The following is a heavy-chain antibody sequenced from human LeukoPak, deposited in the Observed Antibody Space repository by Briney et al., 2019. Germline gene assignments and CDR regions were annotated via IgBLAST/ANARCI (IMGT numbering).Heavy chain of an antibody. Sequence: GGSLRLSCAASGFTFDNYWMHWVRQAPGKGLVGVSRINSDGSSTSYADSVKGRFTISRDNAKNTLYLQMNSLRAEDTAVYYCARALRVASTGGDNWFDPWGQGTLVTVSS. D-gene: IGHD2-15*01. CDR1: GFTFDNYW. CDR2: INSDGSST. J-gene: IGHJ5*02. V-gene: IGHV3-74*01. CDR3: ARALRVASTGGDNWFDP.